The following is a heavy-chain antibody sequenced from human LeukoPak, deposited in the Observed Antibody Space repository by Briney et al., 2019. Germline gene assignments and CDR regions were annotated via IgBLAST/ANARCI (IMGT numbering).Heavy chain of an antibody. D-gene: IGHD2-15*01. Sequence: SETLSLTCTVSGGSISSSSYYWGWIRQPPGKGLEWIGSIYYSGSTYYNPSLKSRVTISVDTSKNQFSLKLSSVTAADTAVYYCAREGYCSGGSCYPHYWGQGTPVTVSS. CDR2: IYYSGST. CDR3: AREGYCSGGSCYPHY. J-gene: IGHJ4*02. CDR1: GGSISSSSYY. V-gene: IGHV4-39*07.